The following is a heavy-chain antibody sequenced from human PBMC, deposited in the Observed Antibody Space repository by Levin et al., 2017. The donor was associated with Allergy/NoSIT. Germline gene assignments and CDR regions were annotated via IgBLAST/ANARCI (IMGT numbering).Heavy chain of an antibody. CDR2: IYSSGSA. Sequence: MPSETLSLTCKVSGGSISSGSYYWSWIRQPAATGLEWIGRIYSSGSANYNLSLKSRVTISVDTSKNQFSLKLSSVTAADTAVYYCARAEVGSEHWGQGTLVTVSS. V-gene: IGHV4-61*02. CDR3: ARAEVGSEH. CDR1: GGSISSGSYY. J-gene: IGHJ4*02. D-gene: IGHD3-10*01.